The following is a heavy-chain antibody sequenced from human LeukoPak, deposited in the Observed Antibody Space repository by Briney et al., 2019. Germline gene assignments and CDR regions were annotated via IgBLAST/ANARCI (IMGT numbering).Heavy chain of an antibody. CDR3: ARLYSSRPDY. CDR1: GGSISSSSYY. V-gene: IGHV4-39*01. J-gene: IGHJ4*02. Sequence: PSETLSLTCTVSGGSISSSSYYWGWIRQPPGKGLEWIGNISYSGSTYYIPSLKSRVTISVDTFKNQFSLKLSSVTAADTAVYYCARLYSSRPDYWGQGTLVTVSS. CDR2: ISYSGST. D-gene: IGHD6-19*01.